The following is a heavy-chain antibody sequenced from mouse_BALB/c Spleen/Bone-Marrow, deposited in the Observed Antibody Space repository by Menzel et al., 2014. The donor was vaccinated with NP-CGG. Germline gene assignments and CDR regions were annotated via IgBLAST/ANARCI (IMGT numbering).Heavy chain of an antibody. CDR2: IDPRTAYT. J-gene: IGHJ3*01. CDR1: DYTFTSYW. D-gene: IGHD4-1*01. CDR3: ARYWDAY. Sequence: QVQLQQSGAEVAKPGASVKMSCKVSDYTFTSYWIHWVKQRPGQGLEWIGYIDPRTAYTEYSQKFKDKATLTADKSSSIAYMQLSSLTSEDSAVYYCARYWDAYWGEGTLVTVSA. V-gene: IGHV1-7*01.